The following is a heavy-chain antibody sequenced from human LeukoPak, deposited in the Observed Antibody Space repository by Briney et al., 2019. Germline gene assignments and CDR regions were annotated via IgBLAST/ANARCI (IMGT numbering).Heavy chain of an antibody. CDR3: AKDYYFDTTGHYHFWFFDL. CDR2: INGVGHGT. Sequence: GGSLRLSCAASGITFSNYAMSWVRQAPGKGLEWVSTINGVGHGTFYADSMKGRFTISRDNSKNTLYLQMNSLRAEDTAVYFCAKDYYFDTTGHYHFWFFDLWGRGTLVTVSS. V-gene: IGHV3-23*01. CDR1: GITFSNYA. D-gene: IGHD3-22*01. J-gene: IGHJ2*01.